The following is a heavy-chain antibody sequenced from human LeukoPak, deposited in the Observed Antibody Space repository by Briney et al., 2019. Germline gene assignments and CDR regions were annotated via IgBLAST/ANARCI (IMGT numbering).Heavy chain of an antibody. CDR3: ASCVQNYDSGRYYPTGDDY. J-gene: IGHJ4*02. CDR2: IKQDGSEK. D-gene: IGHD3-22*01. V-gene: IGHV3-7*01. CDR1: GFTFSSYG. Sequence: GGSLRLSCAASGFTFSSYGMNWVRQAPGKGLEWVANIKQDGSEKYYVDSVKGRFTISRDNAKNSLYLQMNSLRAEDTAVYYGASCVQNYDSGRYYPTGDDYWCQGTLVTVSS.